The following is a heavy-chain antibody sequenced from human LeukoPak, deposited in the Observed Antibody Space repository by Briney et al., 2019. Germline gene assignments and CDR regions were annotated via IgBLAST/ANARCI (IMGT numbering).Heavy chain of an antibody. Sequence: GGSLRLSCAASGFTFSTYWMHWVRQAPGKGLVWVSRIKGDGSTTIYADPVKGRFTISRDNAKNTLYLQMNSLRAEDTAVYYCARGRLTSSWYYFDYWGQGTLVTVSS. V-gene: IGHV3-74*01. CDR3: ARGRLTSSWYYFDY. CDR2: IKGDGSTT. D-gene: IGHD6-19*01. J-gene: IGHJ4*02. CDR1: GFTFSTYW.